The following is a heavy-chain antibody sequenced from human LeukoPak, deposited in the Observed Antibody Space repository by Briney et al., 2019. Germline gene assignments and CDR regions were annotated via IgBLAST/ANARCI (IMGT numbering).Heavy chain of an antibody. D-gene: IGHD6-13*01. CDR3: AKDFSAAGMSFDY. CDR1: GFTFSSYG. CDR2: ISYDGSNK. V-gene: IGHV3-30*18. J-gene: IGHJ4*02. Sequence: GRSLRLSCAASGFTFSSYGMHWVRQDPGKGLEWVAVISYDGSNKYYADSVKGRFTISRDNSKNTLYLQMNSLRAEDTAVYYCAKDFSAAGMSFDYWGQGTLVTVSS.